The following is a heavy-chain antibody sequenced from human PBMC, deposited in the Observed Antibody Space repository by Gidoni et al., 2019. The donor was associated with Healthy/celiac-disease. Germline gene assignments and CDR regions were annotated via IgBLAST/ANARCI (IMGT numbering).Heavy chain of an antibody. V-gene: IGHV3-53*04. D-gene: IGHD6-19*01. CDR3: ASSGPDSGWEGY. CDR1: GFTVSSNY. J-gene: IGHJ4*02. CDR2: IYSGGST. Sequence: EVQLVESGGGLVQPGGSLRLSCAASGFTVSSNYLSWFRQAQGKGMEWVSVIYSGGSTYYADSVKGRFTRSRHNSKNKLYLKMNSLRAEDTAVYYCASSGPDSGWEGYWGQGTLVTVSS.